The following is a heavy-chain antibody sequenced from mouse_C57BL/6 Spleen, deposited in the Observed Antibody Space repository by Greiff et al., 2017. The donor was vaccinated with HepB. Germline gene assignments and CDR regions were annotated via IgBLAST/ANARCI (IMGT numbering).Heavy chain of an antibody. D-gene: IGHD2-5*01. Sequence: QVQLKESGPGLVAPSQSLSITCTVSGFSFTSYAISWARQPPGKGLEWLGVIWTGGGTNYNSALNSRLSISKDNSKSQVFLKMNRLQTDDTARYYCARNYSNYFYAMDYWGQGTSVTVSS. CDR2: IWTGGGT. CDR1: GFSFTSYA. J-gene: IGHJ4*01. CDR3: ARNYSNYFYAMDY. V-gene: IGHV2-9-1*01.